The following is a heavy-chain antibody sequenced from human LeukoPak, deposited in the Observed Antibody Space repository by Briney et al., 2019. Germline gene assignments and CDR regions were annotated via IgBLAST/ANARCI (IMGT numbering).Heavy chain of an antibody. D-gene: IGHD6-13*01. CDR2: ISGSGGST. J-gene: IGHJ4*02. CDR3: AKLRYSSSWRSSFDY. V-gene: IGHV3-23*01. CDR1: GFTFSSYA. Sequence: GGSLRLSCAASGFTFSSYAMSWVRQAPWKGLEWVSAISGSGGSTYYADSVKGRFTISRDNSKNTLYLQMNSLRAEDTAVYYCAKLRYSSSWRSSFDYWGQGTLVTVSS.